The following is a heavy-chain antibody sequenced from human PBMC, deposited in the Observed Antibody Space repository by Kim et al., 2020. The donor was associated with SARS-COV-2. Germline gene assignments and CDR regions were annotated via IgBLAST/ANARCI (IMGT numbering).Heavy chain of an antibody. V-gene: IGHV3-53*01. Sequence: YADPVKGRFTISRDNSQNTLYLQMNSLRAEDTAVYYCARVRSIAEYYFDYWGQGTLVTVSS. CDR3: ARVRSIAEYYFDY. J-gene: IGHJ4*02. D-gene: IGHD6-6*01.